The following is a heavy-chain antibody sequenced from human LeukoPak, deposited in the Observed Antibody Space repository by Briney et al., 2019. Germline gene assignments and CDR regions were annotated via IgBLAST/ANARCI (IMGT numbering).Heavy chain of an antibody. CDR2: IYYSGST. V-gene: IGHV4-59*01. Sequence: RPSETLSLTCTVSGGSISSYYWSWIRQPPGKGLEWIGYIYYSGSTNYNPSLKSRVTISVDTSKNQFSLKLSSVTAADTAVYYCARGYFDWLLDYWGQGTLVTVSS. CDR3: ARGYFDWLLDY. J-gene: IGHJ4*02. D-gene: IGHD3-9*01. CDR1: GGSISSYY.